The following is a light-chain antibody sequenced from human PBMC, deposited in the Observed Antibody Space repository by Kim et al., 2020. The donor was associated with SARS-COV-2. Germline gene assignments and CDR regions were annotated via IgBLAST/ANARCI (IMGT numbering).Light chain of an antibody. CDR3: QRYGSSPPWT. CDR1: QSVSSST. CDR2: VAS. V-gene: IGKV3-20*01. J-gene: IGKJ1*01. Sequence: PGARAPPSSRASQSVSSSTLACYRPKPGQAPGLLFYVASSRATGIPDRFSGSGSGTDFTLTISRLGPEDFALYSFQRYGSSPPWTFFQGTKVYIK.